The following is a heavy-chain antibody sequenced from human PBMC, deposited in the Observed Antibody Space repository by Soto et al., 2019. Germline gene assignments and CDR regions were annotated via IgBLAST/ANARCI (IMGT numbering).Heavy chain of an antibody. D-gene: IGHD1-1*01. Sequence: PSETLSLTCTVSGGSISNANYYWSWIRQHPGKGLEWIGYIYFSGVTYYNPSLESRVTISVDTSKNQFSLRLSSVTAADTAVYYCARDPWRTPPEAAFDVWGQGTKVTVSS. J-gene: IGHJ3*01. CDR2: IYFSGVT. CDR3: ARDPWRTPPEAAFDV. CDR1: GGSISNANYY. V-gene: IGHV4-31*03.